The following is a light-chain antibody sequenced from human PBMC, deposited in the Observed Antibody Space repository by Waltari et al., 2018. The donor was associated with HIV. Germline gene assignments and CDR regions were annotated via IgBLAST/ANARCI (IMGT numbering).Light chain of an antibody. V-gene: IGKV1D-8*01. J-gene: IGKJ2*01. CDR1: QDVSTF. Sequence: ISLTQSPSFSASIGDRVTIYGQATQDVSTFVAWYQQKPGTAPKLLIYGASVLQGGVPSRFSGSGSGTDFALTIGCLQSDDLATYFCQPYSVFPLTFGPGT. CDR3: QPYSVFPLT. CDR2: GAS.